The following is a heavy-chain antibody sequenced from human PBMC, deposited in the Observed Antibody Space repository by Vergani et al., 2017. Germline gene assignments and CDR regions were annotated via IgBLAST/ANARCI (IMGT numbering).Heavy chain of an antibody. CDR2: INPSGGST. J-gene: IGHJ4*02. Sequence: QLVQSGPEVKKPGTSVKVSCKASGFTFTSSAVQWVRQARGQRLEWMGIINPSGGSTSYAQKFQGRVTMTRDTSTSTVYMELSSLRSEDTAVYYCARDTGSGPYGDPLVYFDYWGQGTLVTVSS. CDR1: GFTFTSSA. D-gene: IGHD4-17*01. V-gene: IGHV1-46*01. CDR3: ARDTGSGPYGDPLVYFDY.